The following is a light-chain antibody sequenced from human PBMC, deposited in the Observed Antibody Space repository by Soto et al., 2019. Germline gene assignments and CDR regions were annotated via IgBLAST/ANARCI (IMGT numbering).Light chain of an antibody. CDR2: GAF. CDR1: QSVSSSD. Sequence: EIVLTQSPATLSLSPGERATLSCRASQSVSSSDLAWYQQKPGQAPSLLIYGAFTRATGIPTRFSGTGSGTEFTLTISSLQSEDFALYYCQQYNDWPLTFGQGTKVDNK. CDR3: QQYNDWPLT. V-gene: IGKV3-15*01. J-gene: IGKJ1*01.